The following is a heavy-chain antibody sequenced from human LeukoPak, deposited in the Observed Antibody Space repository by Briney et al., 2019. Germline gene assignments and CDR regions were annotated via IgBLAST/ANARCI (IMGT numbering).Heavy chain of an antibody. V-gene: IGHV1-46*01. J-gene: IGHJ4*02. CDR3: SRDPRSLYYFDY. D-gene: IGHD4-17*01. CDR1: GYTFTSYY. Sequence: ASVKVSCKASGYTFTSYYMHWVRQAPGQGLEWMGIINPSGGSKSYAQKSQGRVTMTMDMSTSTVYMELSSLRSEDTAVYYCSRDPRSLYYFDYWGQGTLVTVSS. CDR2: INPSGGSK.